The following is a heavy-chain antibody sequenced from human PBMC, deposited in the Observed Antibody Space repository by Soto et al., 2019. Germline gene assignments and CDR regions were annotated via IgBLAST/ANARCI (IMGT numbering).Heavy chain of an antibody. Sequence: EVQLVESGGDSVQPGESLRLSCVASGFSFSMYWMSWVRQAPGKGLEWVARIKQDGGEKYYVDSVKGRFTVSRDNAKNSLYLQLHSLSADDAGIYYCVRDQLILPADDFCYGVDVWGQGATVTVSS. V-gene: IGHV3-7*03. CDR2: IKQDGGEK. CDR1: GFSFSMYW. CDR3: VRDQLILPADDFCYGVDV. J-gene: IGHJ6*02.